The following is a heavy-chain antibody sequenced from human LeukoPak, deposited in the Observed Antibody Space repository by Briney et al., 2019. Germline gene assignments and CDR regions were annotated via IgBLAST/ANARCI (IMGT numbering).Heavy chain of an antibody. D-gene: IGHD6-19*01. CDR1: GFTFGDYA. Sequence: PGGSLRLSCAASGFTFGDYAMHWVRQAPGKGLEWVSGISWNSGSIGYADSVKGRFTISRDNAKNSLYLQMNSLRAEDTALYYCAKDDSGYSSGWFDYWGQGTLVTVSS. CDR2: ISWNSGSI. J-gene: IGHJ4*02. V-gene: IGHV3-9*01. CDR3: AKDDSGYSSGWFDY.